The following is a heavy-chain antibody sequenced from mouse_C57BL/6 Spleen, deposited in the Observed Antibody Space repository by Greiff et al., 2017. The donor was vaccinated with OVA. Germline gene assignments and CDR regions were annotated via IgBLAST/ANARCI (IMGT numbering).Heavy chain of an antibody. Sequence: QVQLQQSGAELVMPGASVKLSCKASGYTFTSYWMHWVKQRPGQGLEWIGAIDPSDSYTNYNQKFKGKSTLTVDKSSSTAYMQLSSLTSEDSAVNYCARGYGSSYDFDYWGQGTTLTVSS. D-gene: IGHD1-1*01. CDR3: ARGYGSSYDFDY. CDR1: GYTFTSYW. J-gene: IGHJ2*01. V-gene: IGHV1-69*01. CDR2: IDPSDSYT.